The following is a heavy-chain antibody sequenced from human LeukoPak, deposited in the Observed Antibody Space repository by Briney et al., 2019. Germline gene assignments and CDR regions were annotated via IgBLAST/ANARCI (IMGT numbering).Heavy chain of an antibody. CDR1: GFTFSSYE. D-gene: IGHD3-22*01. Sequence: GGSLRLSCAASGFTFSSYEMNWVRQAPGKGLEWVSYISSSGSIIYYADSVKGRFTISRDSAKNSLYLQMNSLRAEDTAVYYCARGAYYYDSSGYYGAFEIWGQGTMVTVSS. CDR3: ARGAYYYDSSGYYGAFEI. CDR2: ISSSGSII. V-gene: IGHV3-48*03. J-gene: IGHJ3*02.